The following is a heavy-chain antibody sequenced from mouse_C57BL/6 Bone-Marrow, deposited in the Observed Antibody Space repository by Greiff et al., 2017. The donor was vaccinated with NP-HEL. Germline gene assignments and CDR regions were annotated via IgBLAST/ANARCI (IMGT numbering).Heavy chain of an antibody. CDR2: INPNNGGT. CDR3: AREFITTVVAVPMDY. V-gene: IGHV1-26*01. Sequence: EVQLQQSEPELVKPGASVKISCKASGYTFTDYYMNWVKQSHGKSLEWIGDINPNNGGTSYNQKFKGKATLTEDKSSSTAYMELRSLTSEDSAVYYCAREFITTVVAVPMDYWGQGTSVTVSS. D-gene: IGHD1-1*01. CDR1: GYTFTDYY. J-gene: IGHJ4*01.